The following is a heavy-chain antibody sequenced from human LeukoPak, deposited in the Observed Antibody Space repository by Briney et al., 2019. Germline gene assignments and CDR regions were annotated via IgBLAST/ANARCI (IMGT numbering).Heavy chain of an antibody. D-gene: IGHD3-22*01. CDR3: ARGGRGSAAVVAPRSFDI. CDR1: GFTFSDVW. J-gene: IGHJ3*02. CDR2: TYTGGNS. V-gene: IGHV3-53*01. Sequence: PGGSLRLSCAASGFTFSDVWMSWVRQAPGKGLEWVSVTYTGGNSYYADSVKGRFIISRDISKNTLYLQMNSLRAEDSALYYRARGGRGSAAVVAPRSFDIWGQGTMVTVSS.